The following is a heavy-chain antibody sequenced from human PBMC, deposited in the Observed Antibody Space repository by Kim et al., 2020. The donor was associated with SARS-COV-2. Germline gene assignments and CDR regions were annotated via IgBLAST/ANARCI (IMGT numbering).Heavy chain of an antibody. J-gene: IGHJ6*03. V-gene: IGHV5-51*01. Sequence: GESLKISCKGSGYSFTSYWIGWVRQMPGKGLEWMGIIYPGDSDTRYSPSFQGQVTISADKSISTAYLQWSSLKASDTAMYYCARHGIVVVPAAIGSGSYYYYYMDVWGKGTTVTVSS. CDR1: GYSFTSYW. D-gene: IGHD2-2*02. CDR3: ARHGIVVVPAAIGSGSYYYYYMDV. CDR2: IYPGDSDT.